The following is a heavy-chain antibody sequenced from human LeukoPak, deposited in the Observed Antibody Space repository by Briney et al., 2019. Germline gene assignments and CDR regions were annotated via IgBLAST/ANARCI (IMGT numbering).Heavy chain of an antibody. Sequence: GGSLRLSCAASGFTFSSYGMHWVRQAPGKGLEWVAFIRYDGSNKYYADSVKGRFTISRDNSKNTLYLQMNSLRAEDTAVYYCAKGKPSIPYWGGDCYSTYFDYGGQGPLVTVSS. V-gene: IGHV3-30*02. CDR1: GFTFSSYG. CDR3: AKGKPSIPYWGGDCYSTYFDY. D-gene: IGHD2-21*02. J-gene: IGHJ4*02. CDR2: IRYDGSNK.